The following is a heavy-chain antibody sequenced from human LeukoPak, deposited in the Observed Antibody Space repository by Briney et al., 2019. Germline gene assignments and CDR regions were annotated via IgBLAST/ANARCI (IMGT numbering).Heavy chain of an antibody. J-gene: IGHJ4*02. CDR3: ARDRYYGSGSDY. D-gene: IGHD3-10*01. CDR1: GYTFTGYY. CDR2: INPNSGGS. V-gene: IGHV1-2*02. Sequence: GASVKVSCKASGYTFTGYYMHWVRQAPGQGLEWMGRINPNSGGSNYAQKFQGRVTMTRDTSSSTAYMELSRLRSDDTAVYYCARDRYYGSGSDYWGQGTLVTVSS.